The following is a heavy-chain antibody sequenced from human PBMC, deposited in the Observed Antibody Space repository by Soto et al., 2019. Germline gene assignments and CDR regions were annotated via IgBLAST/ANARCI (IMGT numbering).Heavy chain of an antibody. CDR3: ARGRPSYYDSSGYYLTP. J-gene: IGHJ5*02. CDR1: GYTFTSYG. CDR2: ISAYNGNT. D-gene: IGHD3-22*01. Sequence: GASVKVSCKASGYTFTSYGISWVRQAPGQGLEWMGWISAYNGNTNYAQKLQGRVTMTTDTSTSTAYMELRSLRSDDTAVYYCARGRPSYYDSSGYYLTPWGQGTLVTVSS. V-gene: IGHV1-18*01.